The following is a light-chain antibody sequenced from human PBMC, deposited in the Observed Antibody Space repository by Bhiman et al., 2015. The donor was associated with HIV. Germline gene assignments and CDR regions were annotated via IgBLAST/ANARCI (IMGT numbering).Light chain of an antibody. CDR1: SSNIGNYNS. Sequence: QSALTQPASVSGSPGQSITISCTETSSNIGNYNSVSWYQHHPGKVPKLMIYDVSKRPSGVSNRFSGSKSGNTASLTISGLQAEDEADYYCSSYAGHNIYVFGTATKVTVL. CDR2: DVS. CDR3: SSYAGHNIYV. J-gene: IGLJ1*01. V-gene: IGLV2-23*02.